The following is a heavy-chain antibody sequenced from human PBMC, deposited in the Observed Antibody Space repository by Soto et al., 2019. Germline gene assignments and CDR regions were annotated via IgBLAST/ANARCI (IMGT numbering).Heavy chain of an antibody. J-gene: IGHJ4*02. CDR2: IYHRGTP. Sequence: SQTLSLTCSVSVGYIISGGYCWSWIRKPPGKGFERIGYIYHRGTPYYNPSLKSRVTISVDRSKNQFSLKLNSVTAADTAVYYCARYGSGECNRGSCYSPFDYWGQGTLVTVSS. CDR3: ARYGSGECNRGSCYSPFDY. V-gene: IGHV4-30-2*01. D-gene: IGHD2-15*01. CDR1: VGYIISGGYC.